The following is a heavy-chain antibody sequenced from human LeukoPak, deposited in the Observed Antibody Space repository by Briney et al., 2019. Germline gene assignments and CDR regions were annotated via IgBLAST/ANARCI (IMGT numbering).Heavy chain of an antibody. D-gene: IGHD5-12*01. V-gene: IGHV3-30*02. CDR1: GFTFSSYG. Sequence: GGSLRLSCAASGFTFSSYGMHWVRQAPGKGLEWVAFIRYDGSNKYYADSVKGRFTISRDNSKNTLYLQMNSLRAEDTAVYYCAKDRGYSGYDWDFDYWGQGTLLTVSS. J-gene: IGHJ4*02. CDR3: AKDRGYSGYDWDFDY. CDR2: IRYDGSNK.